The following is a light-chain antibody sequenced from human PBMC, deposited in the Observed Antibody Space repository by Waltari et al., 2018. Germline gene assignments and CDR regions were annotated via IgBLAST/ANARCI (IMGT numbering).Light chain of an antibody. V-gene: IGKV1-27*01. J-gene: IGKJ3*01. CDR3: RXYNSNPPDT. CDR1: QDILTY. Sequence: DXQMTQSPSSLSASVGDRVTITCRASQDILTYLAWYQQKPGKIPKLLVYGASQLRPGVPSRISAGGSGAEFTLTIHSRQPEDVATNYCRXYNSNPPDTFGPGTKVVI. CDR2: GAS.